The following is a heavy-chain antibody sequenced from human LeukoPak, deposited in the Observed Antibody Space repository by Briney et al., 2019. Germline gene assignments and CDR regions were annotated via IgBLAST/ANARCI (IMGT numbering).Heavy chain of an antibody. J-gene: IGHJ4*02. CDR1: GFTFSSYG. CDR3: ANILGASYNGFHYGDY. D-gene: IGHD5-12*01. CDR2: IRYDGTNK. V-gene: IGHV3-30*02. Sequence: PGGSLRLSCAASGFTFSSYGMHWVRQAPGKGLEWVAFIRYDGTNKYYADSVKGRFTISRDNSKNTLYLQMNSLRAEDTAVYCSANILGASYNGFHYGDYWGQGTLVTVSS.